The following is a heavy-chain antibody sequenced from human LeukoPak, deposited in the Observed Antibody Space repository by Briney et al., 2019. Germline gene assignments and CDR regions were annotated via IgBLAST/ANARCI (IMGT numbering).Heavy chain of an antibody. Sequence: GESLKISCKGSGYSFTTYWIGWARQMPGKGLEWMGIIYPGDSDTRYSPSFQGQVTISADKSISTAYLQWSSLKASDTAMYYCARLHGSGSYYDYFDYWGQGTLVTVSS. CDR1: GYSFTTYW. D-gene: IGHD3-10*01. V-gene: IGHV5-51*01. CDR3: ARLHGSGSYYDYFDY. J-gene: IGHJ4*02. CDR2: IYPGDSDT.